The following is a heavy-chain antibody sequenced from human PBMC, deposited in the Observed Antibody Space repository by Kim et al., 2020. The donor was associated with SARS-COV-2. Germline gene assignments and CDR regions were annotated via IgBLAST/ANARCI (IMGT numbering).Heavy chain of an antibody. D-gene: IGHD2-2*01. CDR1: GGSFSGYY. J-gene: IGHJ6*01. V-gene: IGHV4-34*01. CDR3: ARGRHCSSTSCRGYYYYG. CDR2: INHSGST. Sequence: SETLSLTCAVYGGSFSGYYWSWIRQPPGKGLEWIGEINHSGSTNYNPSLKSRVTISVDTSKNQFSLKLSSVTAADTAVYYCARGRHCSSTSCRGYYYYG.